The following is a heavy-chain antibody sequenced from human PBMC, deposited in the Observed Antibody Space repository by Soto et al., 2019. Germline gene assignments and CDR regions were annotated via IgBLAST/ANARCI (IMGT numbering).Heavy chain of an antibody. D-gene: IGHD5-12*01. J-gene: IGHJ4*02. CDR2: IIPIFGTA. Sequence: QVQLVQSGAEVKKPGSSVKVSCKASGGTFSSYAISWVRQAPGQGLEWMGGIIPIFGTANYAQKFQGRVTITADESTSTAYMELSSLGSEDAAVYYCARWLHAGPDSGYDFDDYWGQGTLVTVSS. CDR1: GGTFSSYA. CDR3: ARWLHAGPDSGYDFDDY. V-gene: IGHV1-69*12.